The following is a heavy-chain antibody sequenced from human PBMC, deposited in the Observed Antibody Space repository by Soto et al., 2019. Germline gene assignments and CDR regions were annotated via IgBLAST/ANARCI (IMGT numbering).Heavy chain of an antibody. Sequence: SGPTLVNPTQTLTLTCTFSGFSLYTSRVGVAWIRQPPGKALEWLAIIYWDNVKRYSPSLESRLAITKDTSKNQVVLTMTNLDPVDTATYYCAHIMITFGGVTALDAFDFWGQGTMVTVSS. V-gene: IGHV2-5*02. D-gene: IGHD3-16*01. CDR3: AHIMITFGGVTALDAFDF. J-gene: IGHJ3*01. CDR2: IYWDNVK. CDR1: GFSLYTSRVG.